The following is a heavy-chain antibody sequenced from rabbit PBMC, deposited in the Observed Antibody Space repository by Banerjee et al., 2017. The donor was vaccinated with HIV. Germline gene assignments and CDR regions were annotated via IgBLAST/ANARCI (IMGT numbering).Heavy chain of an antibody. CDR1: GFSFSNGYV. CDR2: INTNSGNT. D-gene: IGHD2-1*01. Sequence: QEQLEESGGDLVKPEGSLTLTCTASGFSFSNGYVMCWVRQAPGKGLEWIACINTNSGNTVYANWAKGRFTTSKTSSTTVTLQMISLTAADTATYFCARGWITMTMNLWGQGTLVTVS. CDR3: ARGWITMTMNL. V-gene: IGHV1S45*01. J-gene: IGHJ4*01.